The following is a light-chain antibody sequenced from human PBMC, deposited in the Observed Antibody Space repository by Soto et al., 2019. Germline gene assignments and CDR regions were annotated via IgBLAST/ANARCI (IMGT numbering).Light chain of an antibody. CDR2: VGTGGIVG. V-gene: IGLV9-49*01. CDR3: GADHGSGSNFVSV. CDR1: SGYSNYK. J-gene: IGLJ2*01. Sequence: QSVLTQPPSASASLGASVTLTCTLSSGYSNYKVDWYQQRPGKGPRFVMRVGTGGIVGSKGDGIPDRFSVLGSGLNRYPTIKNIQEEDESDYHCGADHGSGSNFVSVFGGGTKLTVL.